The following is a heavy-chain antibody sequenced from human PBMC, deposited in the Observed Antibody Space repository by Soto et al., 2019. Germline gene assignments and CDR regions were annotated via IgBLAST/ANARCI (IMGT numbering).Heavy chain of an antibody. J-gene: IGHJ6*02. V-gene: IGHV4-30-4*01. Sequence: QVQLQESGPGLVKPSQTLSLTCTVSGGSISSGDYYWSWIRQPPGMGLEWIGYSYYSGSTYYNPSLKSRVTISLDTSKNQFSLKLSSVTAADTAVYYCARVEITTYGMDVWGQGTTVTVSS. CDR1: GGSISSGDYY. D-gene: IGHD1-1*01. CDR2: SYYSGST. CDR3: ARVEITTYGMDV.